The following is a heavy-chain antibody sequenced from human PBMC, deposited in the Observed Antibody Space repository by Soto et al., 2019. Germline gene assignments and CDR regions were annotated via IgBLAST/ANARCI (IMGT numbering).Heavy chain of an antibody. CDR1: GYSFTTSW. CDR3: AGGGVRGVITRTRDYYGMDV. CDR2: IDPSDSYT. D-gene: IGHD3-10*01. J-gene: IGHJ6*02. Sequence: PGESLKISCKGSGYSFTTSWMIWVRQMPGKGLEWMGRIDPSDSYTNYSPSFQGQVTISADKSISTAYLQWSSLKASDTAMYYCAGGGVRGVITRTRDYYGMDVWGQGTTVTVSS. V-gene: IGHV5-10-1*04.